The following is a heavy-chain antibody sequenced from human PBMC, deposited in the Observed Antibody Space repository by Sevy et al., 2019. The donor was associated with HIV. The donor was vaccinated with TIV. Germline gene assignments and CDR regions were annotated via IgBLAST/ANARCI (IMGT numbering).Heavy chain of an antibody. CDR1: GFTFSSYA. Sequence: GGSLRLSCAASGFTFSSYAMSWVRQTPGKGLEWVSGISGSGGNTYWADSVKGRFTISRDNSKNTLYLQMNSLRAEDTAIYYCAKGDGDDWFDPWGQGTLVTVSS. D-gene: IGHD3-10*01. J-gene: IGHJ5*02. CDR2: ISGSGGNT. CDR3: AKGDGDDWFDP. V-gene: IGHV3-23*01.